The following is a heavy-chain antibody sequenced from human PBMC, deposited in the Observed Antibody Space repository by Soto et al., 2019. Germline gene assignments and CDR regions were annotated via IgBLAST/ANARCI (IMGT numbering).Heavy chain of an antibody. Sequence: PGGSLRLSCAASGFTVSSNYMSWVRQAPGKGLEWVSVIYSGGSTYYADSVKGRFTISRDNSKNTLYLQMNSLRAEDTAVYYCAKDPLGGYFDYWGQGTLVTVSS. CDR3: AKDPLGGYFDY. D-gene: IGHD2-15*01. CDR2: IYSGGST. CDR1: GFTVSSNY. J-gene: IGHJ4*02. V-gene: IGHV3-66*01.